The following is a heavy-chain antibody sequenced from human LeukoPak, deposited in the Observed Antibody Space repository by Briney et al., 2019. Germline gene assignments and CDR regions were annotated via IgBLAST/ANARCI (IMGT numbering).Heavy chain of an antibody. CDR1: GFTFRNYA. CDR2: ISGSGDRT. CDR3: ASLRYIPAADSWYFDC. V-gene: IGHV3-23*01. D-gene: IGHD6-13*01. J-gene: IGHJ4*02. Sequence: PGGSLRLSCAASGFTFRNYAMNWVRQAPGKGLEWVSAISGSGDRTYYADPVKGRFTISRDNSKNTLYLQMNSLRAEDTAIYYCASLRYIPAADSWYFDCWGQGTLVTVSS.